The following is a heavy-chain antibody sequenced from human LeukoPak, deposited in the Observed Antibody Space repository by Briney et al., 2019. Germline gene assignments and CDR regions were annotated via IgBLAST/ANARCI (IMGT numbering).Heavy chain of an antibody. CDR1: GYTFTDYY. CDR3: ARATRFDY. J-gene: IGHJ4*02. Sequence: ASVKVSCKASGYTFTDYYMHWVRQAPGQGLEWMEWINPKSGGTNYAQKFQGRVSMTRGTSISTAYMELSRLTSDDTAVYHCARATRFDYWGQGTLVTVSS. V-gene: IGHV1-2*02. CDR2: INPKSGGT. D-gene: IGHD1-1*01.